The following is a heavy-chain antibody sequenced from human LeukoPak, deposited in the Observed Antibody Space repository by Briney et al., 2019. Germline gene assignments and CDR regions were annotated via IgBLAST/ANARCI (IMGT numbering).Heavy chain of an antibody. D-gene: IGHD5-24*01. V-gene: IGHV1-8*01. CDR3: ARYTIAYGFDM. CDR1: GYTSTRPD. J-gene: IGHJ3*02. CDR2: MNPSDQT. Sequence: ASVKVSCKAAGYTSTRPDINWVRQATGKGLEWLGWMNPSDQTGYAQNFQGRLTFTRDISRNTAYMELSSLTPDDTAVYFCARYTIAYGFDMWGQGTMVTVSS.